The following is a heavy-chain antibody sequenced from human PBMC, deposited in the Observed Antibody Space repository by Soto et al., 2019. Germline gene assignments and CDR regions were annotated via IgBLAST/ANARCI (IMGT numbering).Heavy chain of an antibody. Sequence: QVQLVQSGAEVKKPGSSVKGSCKASGGTFSSYTISWVRQAPGPGLEWMGRIIPFLRIANYAQKFQGRVTITADKSKSTAYKELSSIRSEDTAVYYCARERDRSFDYWGQGTLVTVSS. CDR3: ARERDRSFDY. CDR1: GGTFSSYT. CDR2: IIPFLRIA. J-gene: IGHJ4*02. D-gene: IGHD3-22*01. V-gene: IGHV1-69*08.